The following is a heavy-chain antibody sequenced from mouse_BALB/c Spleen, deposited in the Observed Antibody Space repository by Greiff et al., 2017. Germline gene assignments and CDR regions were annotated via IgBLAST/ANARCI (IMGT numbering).Heavy chain of an antibody. D-gene: IGHD2-14*01. CDR2: INPSNGRT. Sequence: QVQLQQSGAELVKPGASVKLSCKASGYTFTSYWMHWVKQRPGQGLEWIGEINPSNGRTNYNEKFKSKATLTVDKSSSTAYMQLSSLTSEDSAVYYCARREVRAWFAYWGQGTLVTVSA. J-gene: IGHJ3*01. V-gene: IGHV1S81*02. CDR3: ARREVRAWFAY. CDR1: GYTFTSYW.